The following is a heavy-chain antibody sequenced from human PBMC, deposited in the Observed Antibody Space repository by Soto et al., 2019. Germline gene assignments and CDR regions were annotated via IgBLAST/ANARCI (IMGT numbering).Heavy chain of an antibody. CDR1: GYTFVSYG. D-gene: IGHD3-22*01. Sequence: QVQLVQSGAEVKQPGASVKVSCKVSGYTFVSYGIAWVRQAPGQGLEWMGWISPYNGNTNYAQKLQGRVTMTTDTSTSTAYMDLTSLRSDDTAVYYCVRDQYFFDSSGYYDYWGQGTLVTVYS. J-gene: IGHJ4*02. CDR2: ISPYNGNT. CDR3: VRDQYFFDSSGYYDY. V-gene: IGHV1-18*01.